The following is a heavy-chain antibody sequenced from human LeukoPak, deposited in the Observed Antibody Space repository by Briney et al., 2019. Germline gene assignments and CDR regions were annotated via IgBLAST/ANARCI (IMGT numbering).Heavy chain of an antibody. Sequence: GASVKVSCKASGYTFTSYAMNWVRQAPGQGLEWMGWINPNSGGTNYAQKFQGRVTMTRDTSISTAYMELSRLRSDDTAVYYCAREDLGFCSNTTCYGFDHWGQGTLVTVSS. CDR3: AREDLGFCSNTTCYGFDH. V-gene: IGHV1-2*02. CDR1: GYTFTSYA. D-gene: IGHD2-2*01. CDR2: INPNSGGT. J-gene: IGHJ4*02.